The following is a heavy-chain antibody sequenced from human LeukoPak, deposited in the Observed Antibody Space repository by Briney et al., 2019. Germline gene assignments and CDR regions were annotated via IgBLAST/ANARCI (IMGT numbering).Heavy chain of an antibody. J-gene: IGHJ6*03. CDR2: IYYSGTT. V-gene: IGHV4-59*12. CDR1: GGSISNYY. CDR3: ARVADSSGYIYYYYYMDV. Sequence: SETLSLTCTVSGGSISNYYWNWIRQPPGKGLEWIGYIYYSGTTNYNPSLKSRVSMSVDTSKNQFSLKLSSVTAADTAVYYCARVADSSGYIYYYYYMDVWGKGTTVTVSS. D-gene: IGHD3-22*01.